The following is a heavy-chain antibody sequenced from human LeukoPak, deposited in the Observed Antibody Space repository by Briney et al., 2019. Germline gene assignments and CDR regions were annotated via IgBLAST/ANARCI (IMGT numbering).Heavy chain of an antibody. D-gene: IGHD2-8*01. V-gene: IGHV4-59*12. CDR1: GGSISSDY. CDR3: ARRYCTDGVCYLVS. Sequence: SETLSLTCTVSGGSISSDYWSWIRQRPGKGLEWIGYIYFTGSTNYNPSLKSRVTMSVDTSNNQFSLKLSSVTAADTAVYYCARRYCTDGVCYLVSWGQGTLVTVSS. CDR2: IYFTGST. J-gene: IGHJ5*02.